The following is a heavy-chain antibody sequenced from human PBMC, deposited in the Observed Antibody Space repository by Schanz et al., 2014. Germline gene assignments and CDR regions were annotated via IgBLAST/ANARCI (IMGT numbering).Heavy chain of an antibody. CDR1: GYTFTSYG. V-gene: IGHV1-69*04. CDR3: ARGGGPEDVFDI. Sequence: QVQLVQSGAEVKKPGASVKVSCKASGYTFTSYGINWVRQAPGQGLEWMGRIIPIHGIVNYAQRFQDRVRITADKSTSTAYMELSSLRSDDTAVYYCARGGGPEDVFDIWGQGTILTVPS. J-gene: IGHJ3*02. CDR2: IIPIHGIV. D-gene: IGHD5-12*01.